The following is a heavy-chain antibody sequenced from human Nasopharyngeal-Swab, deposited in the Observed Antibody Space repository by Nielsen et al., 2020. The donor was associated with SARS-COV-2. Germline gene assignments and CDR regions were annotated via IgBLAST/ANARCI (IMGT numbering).Heavy chain of an antibody. D-gene: IGHD3-22*01. CDR1: GYSFTEYD. V-gene: IGHV1-8*01. Sequence: ASVKVSCKASGYSFTEYDLNWVRQATGQGLEWMGWMNPRSGDADYAQKFQGRVIMTRDTSTSTAYMELSSLRSDDTAVYYCARDYYDNYDSDYWGQGTLVTVSS. CDR3: ARDYYDNYDSDY. CDR2: MNPRSGDA. J-gene: IGHJ4*02.